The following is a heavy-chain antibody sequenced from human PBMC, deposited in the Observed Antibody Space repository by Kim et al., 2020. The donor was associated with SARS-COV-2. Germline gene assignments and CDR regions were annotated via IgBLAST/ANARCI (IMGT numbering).Heavy chain of an antibody. V-gene: IGHV3-21*01. CDR1: GFTFSSYS. Sequence: GGSLRLSCAASGFTFSSYSMNWVRQAPGKGLEWVSSISSSSSYIYYADSVKCRFTISRDNAKNSLYLQMNSLRAEDTAVYYCAREVGIAAAGTDGMDVWGQGTTVTVAS. J-gene: IGHJ6*02. CDR2: ISSSSSYI. CDR3: AREVGIAAAGTDGMDV. D-gene: IGHD6-13*01.